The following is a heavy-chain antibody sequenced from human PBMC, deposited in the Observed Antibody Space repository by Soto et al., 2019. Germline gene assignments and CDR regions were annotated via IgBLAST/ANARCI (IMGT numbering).Heavy chain of an antibody. D-gene: IGHD3-3*01. V-gene: IGHV3-30*18. CDR3: AKDHAIFGVPYYYYGMDV. Sequence: ESGGGVVQPGRSLRLSCAASGFTFSSYGMHWVRQAPGKGLEWVAVISYDGSNKYYADSVKGRFTISRDNSKNTLYLQMNSLRAEDTAVYYCAKDHAIFGVPYYYYGMDVWGQGTTVTVSS. J-gene: IGHJ6*02. CDR1: GFTFSSYG. CDR2: ISYDGSNK.